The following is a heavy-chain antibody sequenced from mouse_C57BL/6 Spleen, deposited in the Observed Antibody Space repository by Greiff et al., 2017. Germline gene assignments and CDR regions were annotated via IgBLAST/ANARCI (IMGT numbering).Heavy chain of an antibody. CDR1: GFTFTDYY. CDR3: ARVYYDHYFDY. Sequence: EVQLVESGGGLVQPGGSLSLSCAASGFTFTDYYMSWVRQPPGKALEWLGFIRNKANGYTTEYSASVKGRFTISRDNSQSILYLQMNALRAEDSATYYCARVYYDHYFDYWGQGTTLTVSS. CDR2: IRNKANGYTT. D-gene: IGHD1-1*01. V-gene: IGHV7-3*01. J-gene: IGHJ2*01.